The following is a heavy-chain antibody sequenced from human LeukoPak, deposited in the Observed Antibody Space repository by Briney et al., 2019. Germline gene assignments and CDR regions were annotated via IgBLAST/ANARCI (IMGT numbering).Heavy chain of an antibody. D-gene: IGHD6-13*01. CDR1: GYTFTDYY. Sequence: ASVKISCKVSGYTFTDYYMHWVQQAPGKGLEWMGLVDPEDGETIYAEKFQGRVTITADTSTDTAYMELSSLRSDDTAVYYCARELGSSIGIAAAGCDYWGQGTLVTVSS. J-gene: IGHJ4*02. CDR2: VDPEDGET. CDR3: ARELGSSIGIAAAGCDY. V-gene: IGHV1-69-2*01.